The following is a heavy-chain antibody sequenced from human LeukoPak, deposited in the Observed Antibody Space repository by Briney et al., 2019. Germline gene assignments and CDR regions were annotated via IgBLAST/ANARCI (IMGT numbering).Heavy chain of an antibody. V-gene: IGHV3-30*18. CDR1: GFTFSSYG. CDR2: ISYDGSNK. J-gene: IGHJ6*02. D-gene: IGHD3-22*01. CDR3: AKDITMIVVVSAIFHYGMDV. Sequence: GRSLRLSCAASGFTFSSYGMHWVRQAPGKGLEWVAVISYDGSNKYYADSVKGRFTISRDNSKNTLYLQMNSLRAEDTAVYYCAKDITMIVVVSAIFHYGMDVWGQGTTVTVSS.